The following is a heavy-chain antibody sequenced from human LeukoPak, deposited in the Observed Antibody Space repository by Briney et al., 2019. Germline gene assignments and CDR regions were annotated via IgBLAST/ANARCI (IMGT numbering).Heavy chain of an antibody. CDR2: MNPNSGNT. CDR1: GGTFSSYA. CDR3: ARDAPHYYDSSGYYFDY. J-gene: IGHJ4*02. D-gene: IGHD3-22*01. Sequence: ASVTVSCTASGGTFSSYAINWVRQAPGQGLEWMGWMNPNSGNTGYAQKFQGRVTITADESTSTAYMELSSLRSEDTAVYYCARDAPHYYDSSGYYFDYWGQGTLVTVSS. V-gene: IGHV1-69*01.